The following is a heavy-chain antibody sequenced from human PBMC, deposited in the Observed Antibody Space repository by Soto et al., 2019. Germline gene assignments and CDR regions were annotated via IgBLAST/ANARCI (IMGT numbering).Heavy chain of an antibody. CDR1: GYSFTSYW. CDR3: ARLSDPMVRGPMRGYGMDV. J-gene: IGHJ6*02. V-gene: IGHV5-51*01. D-gene: IGHD3-10*01. Sequence: GESLKIYCKGSGYSFTSYWIGWVRQMPGKGLEWMGIIYPGDSDNRYSPSFQGQVTISADKYISTAYLQWSSLKASDTAMYYCARLSDPMVRGPMRGYGMDVWGQGTTVTVSS. CDR2: IYPGDSDN.